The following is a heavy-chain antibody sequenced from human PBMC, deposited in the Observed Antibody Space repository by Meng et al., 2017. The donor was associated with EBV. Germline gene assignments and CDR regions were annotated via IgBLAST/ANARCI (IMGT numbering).Heavy chain of an antibody. CDR2: IIPAGGNT. D-gene: IGHD1/OR15-1a*01. CDR3: VRELVGGTFDY. J-gene: IGHJ4*02. CDR1: GYTFTSYY. Sequence: QLQLVPSGAEGKKPGASVKVSCKASGYTFTSYYLHWVRQAPGQGLEWMGIIIPAGGNTNYAQKFRGRFTMTRDTSTSTVYMDLSILTSEDTAVYYCVRELVGGTFDYWGQGTLVTVSS. V-gene: IGHV1-46*01.